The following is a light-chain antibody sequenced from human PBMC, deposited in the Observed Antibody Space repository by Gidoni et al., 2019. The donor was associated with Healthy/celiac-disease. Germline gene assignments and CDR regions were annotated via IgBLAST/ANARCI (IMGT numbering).Light chain of an antibody. CDR1: QSVSSN. CDR2: GAS. J-gene: IGKJ2*01. CDR3: QQYNNWPPVYT. Sequence: EIVMTQSPATLSVSPGDRATLSCRASQSVSSNLAWYQQKPGQAPRLLIYGASTRATGIPARFSGSGSGTEFTLTISSLQSEDFAVYYCQQYNNWPPVYTFGQXTKLEIK. V-gene: IGKV3-15*01.